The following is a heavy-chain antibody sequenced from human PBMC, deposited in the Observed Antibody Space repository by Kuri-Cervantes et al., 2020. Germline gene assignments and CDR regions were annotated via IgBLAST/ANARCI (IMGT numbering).Heavy chain of an antibody. J-gene: IGHJ4*02. CDR1: GFTFSSYA. V-gene: IGHV3-30*04. Sequence: LSLTCAASGFTFSSYAMHWVRQAPGKGLEWVAVISYDGSNKYYADSVKGRFTISRDNSKNTLYLQMNSLRAEDTAVYYCAKDLMIVVEYYFDYWGQGTLVTVSS. CDR2: ISYDGSNK. CDR3: AKDLMIVVEYYFDY. D-gene: IGHD3-22*01.